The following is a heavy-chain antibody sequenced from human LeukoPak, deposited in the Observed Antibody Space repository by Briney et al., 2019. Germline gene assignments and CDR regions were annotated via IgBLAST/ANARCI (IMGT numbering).Heavy chain of an antibody. V-gene: IGHV2-70*11. CDR3: ARSHYYDSSGYGGIDY. CDR2: IDWDDDK. Sequence: SGPTLVNPTQTLTLTCTFSGFSLSTSGMCVSWIRQPPGKALEWLARIDWDDDKYYSTSLKTRLTISKDTSKNQVVLTMTNMHPVDTATYYCARSHYYDSSGYGGIDYWGQGTLVTVSS. CDR1: GFSLSTSGMC. D-gene: IGHD3-22*01. J-gene: IGHJ4*02.